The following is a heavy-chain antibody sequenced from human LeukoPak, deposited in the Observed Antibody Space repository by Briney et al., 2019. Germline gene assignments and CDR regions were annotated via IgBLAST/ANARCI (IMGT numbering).Heavy chain of an antibody. D-gene: IGHD6-19*01. CDR2: IYPDDSDT. Sequence: GESLKISCKGSGYSFTSYWIGWVRQLPGKGLEWMGSIYPDDSDTRYSPSFEGHVTISADKSVTTAHLQWSSLKASDTAMYYCVRLEYQSGWHFDHWGQGTLVTVSS. CDR3: VRLEYQSGWHFDH. CDR1: GYSFTSYW. J-gene: IGHJ4*02. V-gene: IGHV5-51*01.